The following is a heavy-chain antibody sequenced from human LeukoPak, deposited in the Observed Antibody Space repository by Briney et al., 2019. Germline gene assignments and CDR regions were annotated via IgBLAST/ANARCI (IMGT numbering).Heavy chain of an antibody. V-gene: IGHV4-61*08. J-gene: IGHJ3*02. D-gene: IGHD1-26*01. Sequence: SETLSLTCTVSGGSVDTIDYYWSWIRQPPGKGLEWIGYMYHTGSSIYSPSLKSRLTISVDTSKNQFSLNLSSMTAADTAVYYCAGDQGGSAHRHAFDIWGQGTLVTVSS. CDR1: GGSVDTIDYY. CDR3: AGDQGGSAHRHAFDI. CDR2: MYHTGSS.